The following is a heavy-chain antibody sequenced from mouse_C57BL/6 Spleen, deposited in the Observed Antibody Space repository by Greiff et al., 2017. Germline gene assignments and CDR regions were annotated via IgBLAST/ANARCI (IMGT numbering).Heavy chain of an antibody. CDR2: IYPGDGDT. V-gene: IGHV1-82*01. Sequence: VQLKESGPELVKPGASVKISCKASGYAFSSSWMNWVKQRPGKGLEWIGRIYPGDGDTNYNGKFKGKATLTADKSSSTAYMQLSSLTSEDSAVYFCARDGYYLSFDYWGQGTTLTVSS. J-gene: IGHJ2*01. CDR1: GYAFSSSW. D-gene: IGHD2-3*01. CDR3: ARDGYYLSFDY.